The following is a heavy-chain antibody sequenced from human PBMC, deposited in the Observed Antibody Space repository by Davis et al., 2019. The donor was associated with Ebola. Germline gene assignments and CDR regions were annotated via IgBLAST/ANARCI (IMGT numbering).Heavy chain of an antibody. D-gene: IGHD1-26*01. CDR3: AALVGATRPFDY. Sequence: PGRSLRLSCAASAFTFDDYAMHWVRPAPGKGLEWVSGISWNSGSIGYADSVKGRFTISRDNAKNSLFLQMNSLRAEDTAVYYCAALVGATRPFDYWGQGTLVTVSS. V-gene: IGHV3-9*01. J-gene: IGHJ4*02. CDR2: ISWNSGSI. CDR1: AFTFDDYA.